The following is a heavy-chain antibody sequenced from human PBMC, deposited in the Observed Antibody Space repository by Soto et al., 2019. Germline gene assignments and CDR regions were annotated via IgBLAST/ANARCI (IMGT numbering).Heavy chain of an antibody. Sequence: QVQLVESGGGVVQPGRSLRLSCAASGFTFSSYAMHWVRQAPGKGLEWVAVISYDGSNKYYADSVKGRFTISRDNSKNTLYLKMNSLRAEDTAVYYCARGAHGVVIPPDPFDYWGQGTLVTVSS. CDR2: ISYDGSNK. D-gene: IGHD3-3*01. V-gene: IGHV3-30-3*01. J-gene: IGHJ4*02. CDR3: ARGAHGVVIPPDPFDY. CDR1: GFTFSSYA.